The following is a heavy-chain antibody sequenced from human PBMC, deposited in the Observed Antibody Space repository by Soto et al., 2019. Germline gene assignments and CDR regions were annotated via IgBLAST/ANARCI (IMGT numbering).Heavy chain of an antibody. V-gene: IGHV2-5*01. CDR2: IHWNDDK. J-gene: IGHJ5*02. D-gene: IGHD3-22*01. Sequence: GSGPTLVNPTQTLTLTCSFSGFSLSAYGVRVIWFRQPPGETPEWLALIHWNDDKRYSPYLKSRLTITKDTSKTQVVLTLTNLDPLDTGTYFCAHTKDSSGFLTSWGQGILVTVSS. CDR3: AHTKDSSGFLTS. CDR1: GFSLSAYGVR.